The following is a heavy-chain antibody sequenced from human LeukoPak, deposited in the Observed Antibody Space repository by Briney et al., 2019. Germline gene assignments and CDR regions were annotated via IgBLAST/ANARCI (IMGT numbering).Heavy chain of an antibody. CDR3: ARVSGYDWESFYDY. V-gene: IGHV4-39*07. D-gene: IGHD5-12*01. CDR2: IFYSGRT. J-gene: IGHJ4*02. Sequence: SETLSLTCTVSGDSITTTNYYWGWIRQPPGKGLEWIGNIFYSGRTYYNPSLKSRVTISVDTSKNQFSLKLNSVTAADTAVYYCARVSGYDWESFYDYWGQGTLVTVSS. CDR1: GDSITTTNYY.